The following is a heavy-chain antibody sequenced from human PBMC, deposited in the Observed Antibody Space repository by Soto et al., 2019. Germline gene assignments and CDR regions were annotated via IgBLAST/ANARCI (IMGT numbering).Heavy chain of an antibody. V-gene: IGHV1-18*04. Sequence: GASVKVSCKASGYTFTSYGISWVRQAPGQGLEWMGWISAYNGNTNYAQKLQGRVTMTTDTSTSTAYMELRSLRSDDTAVYYCARDGALNYYGSGSYHIGDTLYYYYYGMDVWGQGTTVTVSS. J-gene: IGHJ6*02. CDR1: GYTFTSYG. CDR3: ARDGALNYYGSGSYHIGDTLYYYYYGMDV. D-gene: IGHD3-10*01. CDR2: ISAYNGNT.